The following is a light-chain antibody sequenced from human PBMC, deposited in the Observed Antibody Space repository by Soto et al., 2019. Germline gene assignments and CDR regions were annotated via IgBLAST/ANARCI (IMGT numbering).Light chain of an antibody. CDR2: DAS. CDR1: QSVSSF. V-gene: IGKV3-11*01. CDR3: QHTRSFPWT. J-gene: IGKJ1*01. Sequence: EIVLTQSPATLSLSPGERATLSCRASQSVSSFLAWYQQKPGQAPRLLIYDASNRATGIPTRFSGSGSGTDFTLTISSLEPEDSATYFCQHTRSFPWTFGQGTKVEIK.